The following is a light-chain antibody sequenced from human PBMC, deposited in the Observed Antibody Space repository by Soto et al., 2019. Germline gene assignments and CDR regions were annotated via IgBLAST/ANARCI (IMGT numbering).Light chain of an antibody. Sequence: DIQMTQSPSTLSASVGDRVTIACRASETIGIWLAWYQQKPGKAPKLLICDASNLETGVPSRFTGSRSGTDFTFTISSLQPEDIATYSCQQYHSLPRTFGQGTKVEIK. CDR3: QQYHSLPRT. CDR1: ETIGIW. CDR2: DAS. J-gene: IGKJ1*01. V-gene: IGKV1-33*01.